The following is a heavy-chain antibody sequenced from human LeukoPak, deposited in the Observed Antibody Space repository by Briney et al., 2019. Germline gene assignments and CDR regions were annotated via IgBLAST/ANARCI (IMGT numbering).Heavy chain of an antibody. V-gene: IGHV3-48*01. J-gene: IGHJ4*02. D-gene: IGHD5-12*01. Sequence: GGSLRLSCAASGFKFSTYGMNWVRQAPGKGLECVSYINSDSTTIYYADSVRGRFTISRDNAKASLYLQMNSLRAEDTAVYYCARTPSGYETDYYFDNWGQGTLVTVSS. CDR1: GFKFSTYG. CDR3: ARTPSGYETDYYFDN. CDR2: INSDSTTI.